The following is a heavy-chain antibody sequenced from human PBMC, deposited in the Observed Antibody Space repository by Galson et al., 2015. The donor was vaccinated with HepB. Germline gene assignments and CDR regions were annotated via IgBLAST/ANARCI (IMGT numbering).Heavy chain of an antibody. J-gene: IGHJ4*02. Sequence: SLRLSCAASGFTFSSYGMHWVRQAPGKGLEWVAFIRYDGSNKYYADSVKGRFTISRDNSKNTLYLQMNSLRAEDTAVYYCATSTPRISGYDWWGQGTLVTVSS. CDR1: GFTFSSYG. V-gene: IGHV3-30*02. CDR3: ATSTPRISGYDW. D-gene: IGHD5-12*01. CDR2: IRYDGSNK.